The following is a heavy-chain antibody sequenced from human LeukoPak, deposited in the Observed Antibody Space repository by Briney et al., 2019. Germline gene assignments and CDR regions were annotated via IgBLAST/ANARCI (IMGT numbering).Heavy chain of an antibody. CDR3: ARTRYSSGWPTYFDY. Sequence: PGGSLRLSCAASGFTFSSYSMNWVRQAPGKGLEWVSSISSSSSYIYYADSVKGRFTISRDNAKNSLYLQMNSLRAEDTAVYYCARTRYSSGWPTYFDYWGQGTLVTVSS. D-gene: IGHD6-19*01. CDR2: ISSSSSYI. J-gene: IGHJ4*02. V-gene: IGHV3-21*01. CDR1: GFTFSSYS.